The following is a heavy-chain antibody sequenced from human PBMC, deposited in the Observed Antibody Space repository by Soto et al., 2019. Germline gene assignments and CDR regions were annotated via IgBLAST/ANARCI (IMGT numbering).Heavy chain of an antibody. J-gene: IGHJ4*02. Sequence: PGGSLRLSCAASGFTFSSYAMSWVRQAPGKGLEWVSAISGSGGSTYYADSVKGRFTISRDNSKNTLYLQMNSLRAEDTAVYYYATGPYYDSSGPMDYWGQGTLITVSS. V-gene: IGHV3-23*01. CDR2: ISGSGGST. CDR1: GFTFSSYA. D-gene: IGHD3-22*01. CDR3: ATGPYYDSSGPMDY.